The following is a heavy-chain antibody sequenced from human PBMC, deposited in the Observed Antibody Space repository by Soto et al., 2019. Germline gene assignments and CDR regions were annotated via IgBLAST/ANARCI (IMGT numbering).Heavy chain of an antibody. CDR2: ISYDGSNE. Sequence: QVQLVESGGGVVQPGRSPRLSCAASAFTFRNYAMHWVRQAPGKGLEWVAVISYDGSNEYYADSVKGRFTISRDNSKNTVSLQMNSLKPEDAAVYWGVKDLYYDSAGGGMFDYWGQGPRVTVSS. J-gene: IGHJ4*02. CDR3: VKDLYYDSAGGGMFDY. CDR1: AFTFRNYA. D-gene: IGHD3-22*01. V-gene: IGHV3-30-3*02.